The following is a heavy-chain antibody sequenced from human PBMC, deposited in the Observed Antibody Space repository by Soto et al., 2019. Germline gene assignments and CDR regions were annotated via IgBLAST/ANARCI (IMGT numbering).Heavy chain of an antibody. CDR2: ISGSGGST. Sequence: GGSLRLSCAASGFTFSSYAMSWVRQAPGKGLEWVSAISGSGGSTYYADSVKGRFTISRDNSKNTLYLQMNSLRAEDTAVYYCARAGYYDSSGYCDYWGQGTLVTVSS. CDR1: GFTFSSYA. CDR3: ARAGYYDSSGYCDY. V-gene: IGHV3-23*01. J-gene: IGHJ4*02. D-gene: IGHD3-22*01.